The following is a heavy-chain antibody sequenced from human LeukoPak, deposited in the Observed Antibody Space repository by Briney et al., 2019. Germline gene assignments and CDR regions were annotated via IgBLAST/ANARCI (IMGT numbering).Heavy chain of an antibody. CDR3: ARGITYYYDSSGYYL. J-gene: IGHJ5*02. V-gene: IGHV3-21*01. CDR1: GFTFSNYS. CDR2: ISSSSSYI. Sequence: EPGGSLRLSCTASGFTFSNYSMNWVRQAPGKGLEWVSSISSSSSYIYYADSVKGRFTISRDNAKNSLYLQMNSLRAEDTAVYYCARGITYYYDSSGYYLWGQGTLVTVSS. D-gene: IGHD3-22*01.